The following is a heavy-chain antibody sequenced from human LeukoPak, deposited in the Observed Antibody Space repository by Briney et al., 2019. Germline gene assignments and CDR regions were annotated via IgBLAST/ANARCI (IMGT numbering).Heavy chain of an antibody. J-gene: IGHJ5*01. Sequence: GESLRISCKGSGYTFTSYWIGWVRQMPGKGLEWMGIIYPDDSDTRYSPSFRGQVTMSVDTSINTAYLQWSSLKASCTAMYFCTRHQMLSXFDXWGXXXXVT. CDR1: GYTFTSYW. V-gene: IGHV5-51*01. CDR2: IYPDDSDT. D-gene: IGHD3-16*02. CDR3: TRHQMLSXFDX.